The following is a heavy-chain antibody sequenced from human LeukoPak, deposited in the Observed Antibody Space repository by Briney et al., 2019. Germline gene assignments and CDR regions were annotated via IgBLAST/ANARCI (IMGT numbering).Heavy chain of an antibody. CDR1: GFTFSSYA. Sequence: PGGSLRLSCAASGFTFSSYAMSWVRQAPGKGLEWVSAISGSGGSTYDADSVKGRFTSSRDNSKNTLYLQMNSLRAEATAVYYCAKSSSSSWSSGGYWGQGTLVTVSS. V-gene: IGHV3-23*01. CDR3: AKSSSSSWSSGGY. J-gene: IGHJ4*02. CDR2: ISGSGGST. D-gene: IGHD6-13*01.